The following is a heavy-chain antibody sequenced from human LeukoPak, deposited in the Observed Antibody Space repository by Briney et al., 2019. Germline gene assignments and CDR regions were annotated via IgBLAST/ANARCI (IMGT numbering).Heavy chain of an antibody. D-gene: IGHD1-26*01. J-gene: IGHJ1*01. Sequence: GGSLRLSCAASGFTFSSYAMSWVRQAPGKGLEWVSGISGSGGATNYADSVKGRFTISRDNSKNTLYLQMNSLRAEDTAIYYCGGVRIQHGGQGTLVTVSS. CDR3: GGVRIQH. CDR2: ISGSGGAT. CDR1: GFTFSSYA. V-gene: IGHV3-23*01.